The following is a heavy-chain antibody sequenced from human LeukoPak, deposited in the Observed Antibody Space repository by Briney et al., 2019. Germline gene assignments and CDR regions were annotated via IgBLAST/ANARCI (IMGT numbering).Heavy chain of an antibody. CDR2: ITSSGSYI. Sequence: GGSLRLSCAASGFTFSSYTMNWVRQAPGKGLEWVSSITSSGSYIYYADSVMGRFTISRDNTNNSLYLQMNSLRAEDTAVYYCARHVVAVGFDYWGQGTLVTVSS. V-gene: IGHV3-21*01. J-gene: IGHJ4*02. D-gene: IGHD3-22*01. CDR3: ARHVVAVGFDY. CDR1: GFTFSSYT.